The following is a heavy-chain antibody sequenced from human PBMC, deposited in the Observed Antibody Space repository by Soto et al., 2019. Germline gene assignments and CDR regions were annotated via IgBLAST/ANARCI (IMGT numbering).Heavy chain of an antibody. Sequence: ASVKVSCKASGYTFTSYAMHWVRQAPGQMFEWMGWINVGIGNTKYSQKFQGRVTITRDTSASTAYMELSSLRSEDTVVYYCAGTSSSSYYYYGMDVWGQGTTVTVSS. V-gene: IGHV1-3*01. CDR2: INVGIGNT. CDR1: GYTFTSYA. D-gene: IGHD6-6*01. J-gene: IGHJ6*02. CDR3: AGTSSSSYYYYGMDV.